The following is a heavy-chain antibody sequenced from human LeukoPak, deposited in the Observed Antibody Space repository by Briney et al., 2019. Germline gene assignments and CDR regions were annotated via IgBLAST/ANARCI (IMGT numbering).Heavy chain of an antibody. J-gene: IGHJ4*02. CDR1: GGSFSGYY. CDR3: AGVANYYDSSGYFLTFDY. V-gene: IGHV4-34*01. CDR2: INHSGST. Sequence: SETLSLTCAVYGGSFSGYYWSWIRQPPGKGLEWIGEINHSGSTNYNPSLKSRVTISVGTSKNQFSLKLSSVTAADTAVYYCAGVANYYDSSGYFLTFDYWGQGTLVTVSS. D-gene: IGHD3-22*01.